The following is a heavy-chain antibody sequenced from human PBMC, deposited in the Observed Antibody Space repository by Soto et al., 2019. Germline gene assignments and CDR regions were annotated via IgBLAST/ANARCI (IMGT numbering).Heavy chain of an antibody. J-gene: IGHJ4*02. CDR3: ARDAVAMDY. CDR1: EFTISGYA. Sequence: PGGSLRLSCAASEFTISGYAMHWVRQAPGKGLEWVAIISYDGSSKYNTDSVKGPFTISRDTSKNTVYPQMHSLTVEDTAIYYCARDAVAMDYWGQGTLVTVSS. D-gene: IGHD6-19*01. CDR2: ISYDGSSK. V-gene: IGHV3-30-3*01.